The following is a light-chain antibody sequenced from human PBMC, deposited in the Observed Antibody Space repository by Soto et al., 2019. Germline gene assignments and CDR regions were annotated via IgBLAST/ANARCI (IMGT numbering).Light chain of an antibody. Sequence: DIQMTQSPSSLSASIGDRVTITCRASQTVNTYLHWYQQKPGRAPKLLIYDASNLEAGVPSRFRGSGSGTDFTFTISRLQPEDIATYYCQQYENLPTFGQGTRLEIK. CDR2: DAS. CDR3: QQYENLPT. V-gene: IGKV1-33*01. J-gene: IGKJ5*01. CDR1: QTVNTY.